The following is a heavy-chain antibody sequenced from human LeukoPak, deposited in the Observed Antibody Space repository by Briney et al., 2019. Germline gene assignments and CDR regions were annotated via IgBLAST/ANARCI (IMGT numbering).Heavy chain of an antibody. CDR1: GGSISSYY. D-gene: IGHD1-1*01. V-gene: IGHV4-59*01. CDR2: IYYSGST. J-gene: IGHJ6*03. Sequence: SETLPLTCTVSGGSISSYYWSWIRQPPGKGLEWIGYIYYSGSTNYNPSLKSRVTISVDTSKNQFSLKLGSVTAADTAVYYCARVPGRRNYYSYYYMDVWGKGTTVTVSS. CDR3: ARVPGRRNYYSYYYMDV.